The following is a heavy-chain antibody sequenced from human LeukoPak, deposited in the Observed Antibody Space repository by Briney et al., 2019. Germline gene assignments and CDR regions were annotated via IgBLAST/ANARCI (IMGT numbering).Heavy chain of an antibody. CDR3: ARERRYYYGSGSYSNWFDP. Sequence: SETLSLTCTVSGGSVSSGSYYWSWIRQPPGKGLEWIGYIYYSGSTNYNPSLKSRVTISVDTSKNQFSLKLSSVTAADTAVYYCARERRYYYGSGSYSNWFDPWGQGTLVTVSS. V-gene: IGHV4-61*01. D-gene: IGHD3-10*01. CDR2: IYYSGST. J-gene: IGHJ5*02. CDR1: GGSVSSGSYY.